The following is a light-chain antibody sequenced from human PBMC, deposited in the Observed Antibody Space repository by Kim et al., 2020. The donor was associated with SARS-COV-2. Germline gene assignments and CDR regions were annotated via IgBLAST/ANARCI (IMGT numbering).Light chain of an antibody. CDR1: ISDVGGYNY. V-gene: IGLV2-14*03. CDR2: DVS. CDR3: SSYTSSSTRV. J-gene: IGLJ1*01. Sequence: GQSITLSCTGTISDVGGYNYVSWYQQHPGKAPKFMIYDVSNRPSGVTNRFSGSKSGNAASLTISGLQAEDEADYYCSSYTSSSTRVFGTGTKVTVL.